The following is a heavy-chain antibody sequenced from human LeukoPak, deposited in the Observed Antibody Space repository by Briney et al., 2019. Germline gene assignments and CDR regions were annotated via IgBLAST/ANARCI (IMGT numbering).Heavy chain of an antibody. D-gene: IGHD3-22*01. V-gene: IGHV5-51*01. CDR2: IFPGDSDT. Sequence: GESLKISCKGSGYSFPAYWIGWVRQMPGKGLEWMGIIFPGDSDTRYGPSFQGHVSISADKSINTAYLKWSSLKASDTAMYFCARPNITYYYDSSGYDGFDVWGQGTMVTVSS. CDR3: ARPNITYYYDSSGYDGFDV. J-gene: IGHJ3*01. CDR1: GYSFPAYW.